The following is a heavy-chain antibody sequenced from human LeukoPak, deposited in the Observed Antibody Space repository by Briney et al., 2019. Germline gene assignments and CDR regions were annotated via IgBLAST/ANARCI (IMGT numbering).Heavy chain of an antibody. CDR3: TRTAFYYDILTGYSAGAVFDI. CDR2: IRSKAYGGTT. V-gene: IGHV3-49*04. Sequence: GGGLRVSCMATRFTCGDYAMSWVGEARGRGLEWEGFIRSKAYGGTTEYAASVKGRFTISRDDSKSIAYLQMNSLKTEDTAVYYCTRTAFYYDILTGYSAGAVFDIWGQGTMVTVSS. CDR1: RFTCGDYA. D-gene: IGHD3-9*01. J-gene: IGHJ3*02.